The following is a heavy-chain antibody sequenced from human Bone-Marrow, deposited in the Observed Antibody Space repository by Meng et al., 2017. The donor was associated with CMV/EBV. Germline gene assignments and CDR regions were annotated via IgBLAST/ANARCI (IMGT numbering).Heavy chain of an antibody. CDR1: GYTFTSYG. CDR2: ISAYNGNT. V-gene: IGHV1-18*01. J-gene: IGHJ4*02. D-gene: IGHD2-21*01. CDR3: ATTHTAYCGGDCYSFDY. Sequence: ASVKVSCKASGYTFTSYGISWVRQAPGQGLEWMGWISAYNGNTNYAQKLQGRVTMTTDTSTSTAYMELRSLRSDDTAMYYCATTHTAYCGGDCYSFDYWGQGTLVTVSS.